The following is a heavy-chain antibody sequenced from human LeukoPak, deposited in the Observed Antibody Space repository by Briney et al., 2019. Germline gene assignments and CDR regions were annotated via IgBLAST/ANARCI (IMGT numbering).Heavy chain of an antibody. CDR1: GFPFSSYW. CDR3: ARVQSYSFDY. Sequence: GGSLRLSCVASGFPFSSYWMTWVRQAPGKRLEWVANIKQDGNEKYYVDSVKGRFTISRDNAKNSLYLQMNSLRAEDTAVYYCARVQSYSFDYWGQGTLITVSS. D-gene: IGHD3-10*01. V-gene: IGHV3-7*01. CDR2: IKQDGNEK. J-gene: IGHJ4*02.